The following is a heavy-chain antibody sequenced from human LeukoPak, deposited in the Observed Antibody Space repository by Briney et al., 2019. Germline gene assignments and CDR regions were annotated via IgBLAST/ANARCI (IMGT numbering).Heavy chain of an antibody. CDR2: IKQDGSEK. V-gene: IGHV3-7*01. Sequence: GGSLRLSCAASGFTFGSYAMSWVRQAPGKGLEWVANIKQDGSEKYYVDSVKGRFTISRDNAKNSLYLQMNSLRAEDTAVYYCARDTIVVVPAAIFWFDPWGQGTLVTVSS. CDR1: GFTFGSYA. CDR3: ARDTIVVVPAAIFWFDP. J-gene: IGHJ5*02. D-gene: IGHD2-2*02.